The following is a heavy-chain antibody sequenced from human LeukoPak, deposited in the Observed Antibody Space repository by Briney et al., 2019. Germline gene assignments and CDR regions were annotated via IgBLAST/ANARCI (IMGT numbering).Heavy chain of an antibody. CDR1: GFTFSRSA. J-gene: IGHJ3*01. CDR2: ISGSGGST. D-gene: IGHD2-15*01. CDR3: TKGKRYSPDGYAFDF. V-gene: IGHV3-23*01. Sequence: GGSLRLSCAASGFTFSRSAMSWVRQAPGEGLEWVSAISGSGGSTNYADSVKGRFTISRDNAKNSLYLQMNSLRAEDTAMYYCTKGKRYSPDGYAFDFWGPGTMVTAS.